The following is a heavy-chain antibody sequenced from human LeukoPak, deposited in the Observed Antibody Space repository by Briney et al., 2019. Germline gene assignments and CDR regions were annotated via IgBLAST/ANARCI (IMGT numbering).Heavy chain of an antibody. CDR3: ARVSDSSSSMDY. D-gene: IGHD6-6*01. CDR1: GYSISSGYY. J-gene: IGHJ4*02. Sequence: SETLSLTCTVSGYSISSGYYWGWIRQPPGKGLEWIGSIYHSGSTYYNPSLKSRVTISVDTSKNQFSLKLSSVTAADTAVYYCARVSDSSSSMDYWGQGTLVTVSS. CDR2: IYHSGST. V-gene: IGHV4-38-2*02.